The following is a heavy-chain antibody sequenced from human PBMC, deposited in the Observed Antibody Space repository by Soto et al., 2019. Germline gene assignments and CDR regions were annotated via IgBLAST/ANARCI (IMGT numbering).Heavy chain of an antibody. J-gene: IGHJ4*02. V-gene: IGHV4-30-2*01. D-gene: IGHD3-22*01. CDR3: ARVRREYDNSGPVDY. Sequence: QLQLQESGSGLVKPSQTLSLTCAVSGGSISSGDYSWNWIRQPPGKGLEWIGYIYYGGSTYYNPSLQSRVTXSXEXSRXQFSLKLNSVTAADTAVYYCARVRREYDNSGPVDYWGQGTLVTVSS. CDR1: GGSISSGDYS. CDR2: IYYGGST.